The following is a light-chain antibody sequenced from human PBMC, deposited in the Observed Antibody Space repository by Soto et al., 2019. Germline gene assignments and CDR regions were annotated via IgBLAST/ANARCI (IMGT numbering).Light chain of an antibody. CDR2: GAS. CDR1: QSIGTY. J-gene: IGKJ1*01. V-gene: IGKV1-39*01. Sequence: DIQMTQSPSSVSASVGDRVTITCRASQSIGTYLHWYQQIPGKAPKVLIFGASGLQSGVTSRFSGSGSGTDFTLTISSLQAEDLAPYFCQQSHSTPWTVGNGTKVDI. CDR3: QQSHSTPWT.